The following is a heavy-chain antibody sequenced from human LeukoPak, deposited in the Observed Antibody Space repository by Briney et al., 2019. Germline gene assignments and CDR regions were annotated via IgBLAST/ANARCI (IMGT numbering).Heavy chain of an antibody. CDR1: GGYINSGPFF. V-gene: IGHV4-30-2*01. D-gene: IGHD3-22*01. J-gene: IGHJ5*02. CDR2: IYHSGST. CDR3: ARVGSYYDSRGYFNWFDP. Sequence: KPSQTLSLTCTVSGGYINSGPFFWSWVRQPAGKGLEWIGYIYHSGSTYYNPSLMSRVTISVDTSKNQFSLKLTSVTAADTAVYYCARVGSYYDSRGYFNWFDPWGQGTLVTVSS.